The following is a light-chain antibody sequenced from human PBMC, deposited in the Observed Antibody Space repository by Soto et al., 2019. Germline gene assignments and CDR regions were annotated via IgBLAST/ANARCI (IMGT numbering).Light chain of an antibody. V-gene: IGLV2-23*02. CDR2: EIT. CDR1: NSDVGSFDF. CDR3: CSDAGSSLYV. Sequence: QSVLTQPASVSGSPGQSITISCTRTNSDVGSFDFVSWYQQYPGKAPKVMIYEITKRPSGVSNRFSGSKSGNTASLTISGLQADDEADYYCCSDAGSSLYVFGTGTKLTVL. J-gene: IGLJ1*01.